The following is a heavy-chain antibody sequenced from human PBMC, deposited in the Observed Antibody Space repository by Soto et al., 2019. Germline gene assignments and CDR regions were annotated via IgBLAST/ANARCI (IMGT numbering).Heavy chain of an antibody. J-gene: IGHJ4*02. CDR2: LYYGRSA. Sequence: QVQLQESGPGLVKPSETLSLTCAVSGDSISSYYCMWIRQPPGKGLESIGYLYYGRSANYNPSLRRRVTLSVDTSTNQCSLTLSSMTAADMAVYYCALRSMAVVPEYWGQGTLVTVSS. V-gene: IGHV4-59*01. CDR1: GDSISSYY. D-gene: IGHD3-22*01. CDR3: ALRSMAVVPEY.